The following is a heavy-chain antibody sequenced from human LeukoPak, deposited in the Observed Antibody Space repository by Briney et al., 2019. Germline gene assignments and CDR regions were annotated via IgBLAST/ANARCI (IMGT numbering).Heavy chain of an antibody. Sequence: GGSLRLSCAASGFTFSDYYMSWIRQAPGKGLEWVSYVSSGSSTIYYADSVKGRFTISRDNAKNSLYLQMNSLRAEDTAVYYCAELGITMIGGVWGKGTTVTISS. CDR1: GFTFSDYY. J-gene: IGHJ6*04. CDR3: AELGITMIGGV. CDR2: VSSGSSTI. D-gene: IGHD3-10*02. V-gene: IGHV3-11*04.